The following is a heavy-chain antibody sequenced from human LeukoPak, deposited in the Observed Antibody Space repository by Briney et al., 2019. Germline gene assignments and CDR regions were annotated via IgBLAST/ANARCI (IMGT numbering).Heavy chain of an antibody. V-gene: IGHV3-21*01. CDR3: AEWVSGTLDY. D-gene: IGHD1-26*01. CDR1: GFTFSSYT. J-gene: IGHJ4*02. CDR2: ISSSSSYI. Sequence: GGSLRLSCAASGFTFSSYTMDWVRQAPGKGLEWVSSISSSSSYIYYADSVKGRFTISRDNAKNSLYLQMNSLRAEDTAVYYCAEWVSGTLDYWGQGTLVTVSS.